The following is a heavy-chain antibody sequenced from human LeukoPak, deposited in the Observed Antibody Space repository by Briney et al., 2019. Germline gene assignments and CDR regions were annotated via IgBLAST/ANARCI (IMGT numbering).Heavy chain of an antibody. CDR1: GGTFSSYA. CDR3: ARDDPLLECPGY. Sequence: SVKVSCKASGGTFSSYAISWVRQAPGQGLEWMGRIIPIFGTANYAQKFQGRVTITTDESASTAYMELSSLRSEDTAVYYCARDDPLLECPGYWGQGSLVTVSS. J-gene: IGHJ4*02. V-gene: IGHV1-69*05. D-gene: IGHD3-3*01. CDR2: IIPIFGTA.